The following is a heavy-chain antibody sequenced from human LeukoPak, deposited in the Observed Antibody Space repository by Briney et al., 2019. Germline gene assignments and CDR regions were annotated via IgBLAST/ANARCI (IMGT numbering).Heavy chain of an antibody. V-gene: IGHV1-8*02. CDR3: ARGLGTYWGKDFLNWFDP. CDR2: VNPNNGDA. J-gene: IGHJ5*02. D-gene: IGHD7-27*01. Sequence: ASVKVSCKASGYSFTNYDINWVRQAAGQGLEWMGWVNPNNGDAGFSQKFQGRVTPTSNTSLTTAYMELTSLTSEDTAVYYCARGLGTYWGKDFLNWFDPWGQGTLVTVSS. CDR1: GYSFTNYD.